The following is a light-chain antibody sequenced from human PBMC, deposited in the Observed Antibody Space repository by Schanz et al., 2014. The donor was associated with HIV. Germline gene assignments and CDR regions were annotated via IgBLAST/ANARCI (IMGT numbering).Light chain of an antibody. V-gene: IGLV2-8*01. Sequence: QSVLTQPPSASGSPGQSVTISCTGTTSDIGGYNYVSWYQQHPDKAPQLLIYEVNMRPSGVPDRFSGSKSGNTASLTVSGLQAEDEADYYCAAWDDSLNGVIFGGGTKLTVL. CDR2: EVN. CDR3: AAWDDSLNGVI. CDR1: TSDIGGYNY. J-gene: IGLJ2*01.